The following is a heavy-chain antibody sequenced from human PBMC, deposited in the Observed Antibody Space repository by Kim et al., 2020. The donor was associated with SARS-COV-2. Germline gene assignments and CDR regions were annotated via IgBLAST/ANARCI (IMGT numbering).Heavy chain of an antibody. V-gene: IGHV4-34*01. J-gene: IGHJ6*02. D-gene: IGHD3-9*01. CDR1: GGSFSGYY. CDR2: INHSGST. Sequence: SETLSLTCAVYGGSFSGYYWSWIRQPPGKGLEWIGEINHSGSTNYNPSLKSRVTISVDTSKNQFSLKLSSVTAADTAVYYCARAKYYDILTDAEPVDYGMDVWGQGTTLTVSS. CDR3: ARAKYYDILTDAEPVDYGMDV.